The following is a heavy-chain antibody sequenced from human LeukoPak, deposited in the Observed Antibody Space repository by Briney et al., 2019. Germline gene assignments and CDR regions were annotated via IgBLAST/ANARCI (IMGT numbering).Heavy chain of an antibody. J-gene: IGHJ4*02. D-gene: IGHD4/OR15-4a*01. CDR3: ARDEVYGEQYYFDY. CDR2: IWYDGSNR. V-gene: IGHV3-33*01. CDR1: GFTFSKYV. Sequence: GGSLRLSCAASGFTFSKYVMHWVRQAPGKGLEWVAVIWYDGSNRYYEDSVKGRFTISRDKSKNTLYLQMNSLRAEDTAVYYCARDEVYGEQYYFDYWGQGTLVTVSS.